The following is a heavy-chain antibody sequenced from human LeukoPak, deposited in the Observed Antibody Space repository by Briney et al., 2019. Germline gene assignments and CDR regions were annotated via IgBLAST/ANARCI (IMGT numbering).Heavy chain of an antibody. CDR1: GGTFSSYA. D-gene: IGHD6-13*01. V-gene: IGHV1-69*13. J-gene: IGHJ4*02. CDR3: ARESTAGSSWLYY. Sequence: ASVKVSCKASGGTFSSYATSWVRQAPGQGLEWMGGIIPIFGTANYAQKFQGRVTITADESTSTAYMELSSLRSEDTAVYYCARESTAGSSWLYYWGQGTLVTVSS. CDR2: IIPIFGTA.